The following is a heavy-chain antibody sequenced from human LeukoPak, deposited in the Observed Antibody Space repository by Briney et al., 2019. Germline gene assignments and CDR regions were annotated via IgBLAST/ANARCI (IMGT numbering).Heavy chain of an antibody. D-gene: IGHD2-2*01. CDR3: ARDGDLDCSSTSCYQRGFDP. J-gene: IGHJ5*02. Sequence: PGRSLRLSCAASGFTFDDYAMHWVRQAPGKGLEWVSGISWNSGSIGYADSVKGRFTISRDNAKNSLYLQMNSLRAEDTAVYYCARDGDLDCSSTSCYQRGFDPWGQGTLVTVSS. CDR1: GFTFDDYA. V-gene: IGHV3-9*01. CDR2: ISWNSGSI.